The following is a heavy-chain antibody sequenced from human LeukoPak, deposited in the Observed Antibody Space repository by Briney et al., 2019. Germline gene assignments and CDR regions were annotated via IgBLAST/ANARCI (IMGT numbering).Heavy chain of an antibody. J-gene: IGHJ5*02. D-gene: IGHD3-22*01. V-gene: IGHV3-66*01. Sequence: GGSLRLSCAASGFTVSSNYMSWVRQAPGKGLEWVSVIYSGGSTYYADSVKGRFTISRDNSKNTLYLQMNSLRAEDTAVYYCARDENYYDSSGYPSWGQGTLVTVSS. CDR2: IYSGGST. CDR1: GFTVSSNY. CDR3: ARDENYYDSSGYPS.